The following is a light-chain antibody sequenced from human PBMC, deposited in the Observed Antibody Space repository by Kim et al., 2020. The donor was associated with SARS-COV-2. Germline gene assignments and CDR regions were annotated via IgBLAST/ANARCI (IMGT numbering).Light chain of an antibody. CDR3: QQNYTNPWT. CDR1: QTISNY. Sequence: DIQMTQTPSSLPASVGDRVSITCRASQTISNYLNWYQQKPGKVPKLLIYSASTLQSGVPSSFSGSGSGTDFTLTISSLQPEDFATYICQQNYTNPWTFGQGTKVDIK. J-gene: IGKJ1*01. V-gene: IGKV1-39*01. CDR2: SAS.